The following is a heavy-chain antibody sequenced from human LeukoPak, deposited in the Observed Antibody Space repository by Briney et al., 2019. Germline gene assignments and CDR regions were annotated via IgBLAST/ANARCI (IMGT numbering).Heavy chain of an antibody. Sequence: GGSLRLSCAASGFTFNTYAMSWVRQAPGKGLERVSAISGSGGSTYYADSVKGRFTISRDNSKNTLYLQMNSLRAEDTAVYYCAKELRQQLVLFDYWGQGTLVTVSS. D-gene: IGHD6-13*01. V-gene: IGHV3-23*01. CDR3: AKELRQQLVLFDY. J-gene: IGHJ4*02. CDR1: GFTFNTYA. CDR2: ISGSGGST.